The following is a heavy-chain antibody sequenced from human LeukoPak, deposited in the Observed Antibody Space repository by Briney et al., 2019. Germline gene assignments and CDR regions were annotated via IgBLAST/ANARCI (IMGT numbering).Heavy chain of an antibody. D-gene: IGHD2-15*01. Sequence: GSSVKVSSKASGGTFSSFAISWVRQDPGQGLGWMGRIIPILGIANYAQKFQGRVTITADKSTSTAYMELSSLRAEDTAVYYCARDGYCSGGSCALMVYYYYGMDVWGQGTTVTVSS. CDR3: ARDGYCSGGSCALMVYYYYGMDV. CDR1: GGTFSSFA. V-gene: IGHV1-69*04. J-gene: IGHJ6*02. CDR2: IIPILGIA.